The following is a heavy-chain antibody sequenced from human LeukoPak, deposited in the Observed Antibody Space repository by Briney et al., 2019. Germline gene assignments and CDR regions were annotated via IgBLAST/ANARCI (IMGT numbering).Heavy chain of an antibody. V-gene: IGHV3-21*01. CDR3: ARGSTVVVVAATTFDY. CDR1: RFTFSSYS. CDR2: ISSSSSYI. Sequence: PGGSLRLSCAASRFTFSSYSMNWVRQAPGKGLEWVSSISSSSSYIYYADSVKGRFTISRDNAKNSLYLQMNSLRAEDTAVYYCARGSTVVVVAATTFDYWGQGTLVTVSS. D-gene: IGHD2-15*01. J-gene: IGHJ4*02.